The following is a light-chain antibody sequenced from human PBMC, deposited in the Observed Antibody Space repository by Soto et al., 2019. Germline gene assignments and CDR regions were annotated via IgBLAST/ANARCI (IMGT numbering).Light chain of an antibody. V-gene: IGKV1-33*01. Sequence: DIQMTQSQSSLSASVGDRVTITCQASQDISNYLNWYQQKPGKAPKLLIYDASNLETGVPSRFSGSGSGTDFTFTISSLQPEDIATYYCQQYDNLPGTFGQGTKVDIK. CDR3: QQYDNLPGT. CDR1: QDISNY. J-gene: IGKJ1*01. CDR2: DAS.